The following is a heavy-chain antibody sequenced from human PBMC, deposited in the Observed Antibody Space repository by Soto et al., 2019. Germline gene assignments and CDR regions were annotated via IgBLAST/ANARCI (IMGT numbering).Heavy chain of an antibody. V-gene: IGHV1-46*01. CDR3: VRDRLGYGDSGD. J-gene: IGHJ4*02. Sequence: VASVKVSCKTSGYTFTTYYMHWVRQAPGQGLEWMGVINPSDGSTYSAQKFQGRVTMTRDTSTSTVYLELSSLRAEDSAMYYCVRDRLGYGDSGDWGQGTLVIVSS. CDR2: INPSDGST. D-gene: IGHD4-17*01. CDR1: GYTFTTYY.